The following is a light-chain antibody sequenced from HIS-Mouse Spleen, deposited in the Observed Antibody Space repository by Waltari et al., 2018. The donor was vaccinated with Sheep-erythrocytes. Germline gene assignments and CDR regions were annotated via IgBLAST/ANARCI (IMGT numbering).Light chain of an antibody. CDR2: DGS. J-gene: IGLJ1*01. V-gene: IGLV2-11*01. Sequence: QSALTQPRSVSGSPGQSVTISCTGTSRDVGGYNYVSWYQQHPGKAPKRMIYDGSKRPSGFPDRFSGSKSGNPASLTISGLQAEDEADYYCCSYAGSYNHVFATGTKVTVL. CDR3: CSYAGSYNHV. CDR1: SRDVGGYNY.